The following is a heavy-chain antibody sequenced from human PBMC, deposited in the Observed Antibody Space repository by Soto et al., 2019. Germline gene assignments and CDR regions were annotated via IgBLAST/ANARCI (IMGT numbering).Heavy chain of an antibody. CDR3: AKGSPATFGY. CDR2: ISYDGSNE. CDR1: GFTFSSYG. J-gene: IGHJ4*02. D-gene: IGHD3-16*01. Sequence: GWSLRLSCAASGFTFSSYGMHWVRQAPGKGLEWVAVISYDGSNEYYADSVKGRFTISRDNSKNTLYLQMNSLRAEDTAVYYCAKGSPATFGYWGQGTLVTGSS. V-gene: IGHV3-30*18.